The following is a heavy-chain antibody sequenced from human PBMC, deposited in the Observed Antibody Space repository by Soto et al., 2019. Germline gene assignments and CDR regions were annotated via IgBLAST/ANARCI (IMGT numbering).Heavy chain of an antibody. D-gene: IGHD3-3*01. CDR3: ARDQYYDFWSGYYGDY. CDR2: ISSSGGTI. Sequence: GGSLRLSCAASGFTFSSYEMNWVRQAPGKGLEWVSYISSSGGTIYYADSVKGRFTISRDNAKNSLYLQMNSLRAEDTAVYYCARDQYYDFWSGYYGDYWGQGTLVTVSS. J-gene: IGHJ4*02. CDR1: GFTFSSYE. V-gene: IGHV3-48*03.